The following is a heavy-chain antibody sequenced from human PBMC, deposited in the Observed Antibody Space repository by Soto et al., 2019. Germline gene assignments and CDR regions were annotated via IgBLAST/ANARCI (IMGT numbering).Heavy chain of an antibody. CDR1: GFTFSTYG. V-gene: IGHV3-30*03. CDR2: ISYDGSNQ. D-gene: IGHD3-10*01. J-gene: IGHJ4*02. CDR3: ARPVLKYYFDY. Sequence: GGSLRLSCAASGFTFSTYGMHWVRQAPGKGLEWVAIISYDGSNQYYADSVKGRFTISRDNSKNTLYLQMNSLRAEDTAVYYCARPVLKYYFDYWGQGTLVTVSS.